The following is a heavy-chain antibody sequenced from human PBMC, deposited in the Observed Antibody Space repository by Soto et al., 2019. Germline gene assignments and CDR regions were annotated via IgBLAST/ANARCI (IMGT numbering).Heavy chain of an antibody. CDR3: ARVCGGDCHYGMDV. V-gene: IGHV4-39*07. CDR2: IYYSGST. D-gene: IGHD2-21*02. CDR1: GGSISSSSYY. J-gene: IGHJ6*02. Sequence: SETLSLTCTVSGGSISSSSYYWGWIRQPPGKGLEWIGNIYYSGSTYYNPSLKSRVTISVDRSKNQFSLKLSSVTAADTAVYYCARVCGGDCHYGMDVWGQGTTVTVSS.